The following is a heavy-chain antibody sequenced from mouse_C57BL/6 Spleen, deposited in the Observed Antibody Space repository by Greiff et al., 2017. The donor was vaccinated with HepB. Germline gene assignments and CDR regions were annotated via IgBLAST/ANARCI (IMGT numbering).Heavy chain of an antibody. D-gene: IGHD2-3*01. CDR2: ISDGGSYT. V-gene: IGHV5-4*03. CDR3: AIDGYYLAWFAY. Sequence: EVMLVESGGGLVKPGGSLKLSCAASGFTFSSYAMSWVRQTPEKRLEWVATISDGGSYTYYPVNVKGRFTISRDNAKNNLYLQMSHLKSEDTAMYYCAIDGYYLAWFAYWGQGTLVTVSA. J-gene: IGHJ3*01. CDR1: GFTFSSYA.